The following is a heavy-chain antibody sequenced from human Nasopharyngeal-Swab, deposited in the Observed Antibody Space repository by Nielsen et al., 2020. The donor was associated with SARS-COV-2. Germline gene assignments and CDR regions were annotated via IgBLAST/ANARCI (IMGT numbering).Heavy chain of an antibody. CDR3: AKDTGSGWSDWYFDL. D-gene: IGHD6-19*01. V-gene: IGHV1-18*04. CDR2: ISADNGNT. Sequence: ASVKVSCKASAYTFTSCGISWVRQAPGQGLEWMGWISADNGNTNYAQKLQGRVTMTTDTSTSTAYMVLRSLRSDDTAVYYWAKDTGSGWSDWYFDLWGRGTLVTVSS. CDR1: AYTFTSCG. J-gene: IGHJ2*01.